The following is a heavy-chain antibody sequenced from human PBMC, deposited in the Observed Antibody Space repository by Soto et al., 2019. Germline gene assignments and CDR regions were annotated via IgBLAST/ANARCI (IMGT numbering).Heavy chain of an antibody. CDR3: ARAVAVPADFDY. D-gene: IGHD6-19*01. Sequence: GASVKVSCKASGYTFTRSGISWVRQAPGQGLEWMGWISTDNGDTNYAQTFQGRVTITTDTSASTAYMELSSLRSEDTAVYYCARAVAVPADFDYWGQGTLVTVSS. CDR1: GYTFTRSG. J-gene: IGHJ4*02. CDR2: ISTDNGDT. V-gene: IGHV1-18*01.